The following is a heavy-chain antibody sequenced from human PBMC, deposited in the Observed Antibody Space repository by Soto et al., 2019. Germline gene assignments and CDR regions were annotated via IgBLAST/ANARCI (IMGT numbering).Heavy chain of an antibody. CDR3: ARRSSSSLGSLFDP. CDR1: GDSISSRSYY. Sequence: SETLSLTCTVTGDSISSRSYYWGWIRQPPGKGLEWIGAMYYTGNKNYNPSLESRVTMSVDTSKNQFSLKLSSVTPTDTAVYYCARRSSSSLGSLFDPWGRGILVTVSS. D-gene: IGHD6-6*01. CDR2: MYYTGNK. J-gene: IGHJ5*02. V-gene: IGHV4-39*01.